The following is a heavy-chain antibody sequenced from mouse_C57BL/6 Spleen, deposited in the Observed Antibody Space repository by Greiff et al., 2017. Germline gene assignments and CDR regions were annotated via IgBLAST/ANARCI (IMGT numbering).Heavy chain of an antibody. J-gene: IGHJ4*01. Sequence: VQLKESGAELVRPGTSVKVSCKASGYAFTNYLIEWVKQRPGQGLEWIGVINPGSGGTNYNEKFKGKATLTADKSSSTAYMQLSSLTSEDSAVYFCARGIYYGMDYWGQGTSVTVSS. CDR3: ARGIYYGMDY. CDR1: GYAFTNYL. V-gene: IGHV1-54*01. CDR2: INPGSGGT.